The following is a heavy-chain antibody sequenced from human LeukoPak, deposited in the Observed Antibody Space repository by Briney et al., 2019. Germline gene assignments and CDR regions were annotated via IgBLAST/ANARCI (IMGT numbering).Heavy chain of an antibody. Sequence: GGSLRLSCAASGFAFSSYWMSWVRQAPGKGLEWVANIKQDGSEKYYVDSVKGRFTISRDNAKNTLYPQMNSLRAEDTAVYYCARGAAVDYWGQGALVTVSS. J-gene: IGHJ4*02. V-gene: IGHV3-7*01. CDR2: IKQDGSEK. CDR1: GFAFSSYW. CDR3: ARGAAVDY. D-gene: IGHD6-13*01.